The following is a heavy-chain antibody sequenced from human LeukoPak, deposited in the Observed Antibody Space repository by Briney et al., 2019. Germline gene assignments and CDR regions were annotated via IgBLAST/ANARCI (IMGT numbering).Heavy chain of an antibody. CDR2: IWNDGSHE. CDR1: GLTFSSYG. J-gene: IGHJ4*02. V-gene: IGHV3-33*06. D-gene: IGHD4-17*01. Sequence: GGSLRLSCAASGLTFSSYGMHWVPQAPGKGLERVAVIWNDGSHEYHADCEKGRFTISRDNSRNTAYLQMNSLRAEHTAVYYCAKDATEYGDSHFDCWGQGTLVTVSS. CDR3: AKDATEYGDSHFDC.